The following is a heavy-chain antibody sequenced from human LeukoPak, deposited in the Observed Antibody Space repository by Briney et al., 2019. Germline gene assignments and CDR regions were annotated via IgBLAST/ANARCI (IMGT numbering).Heavy chain of an antibody. CDR2: ISSSGSTI. V-gene: IGHV3-48*03. CDR1: GFTFSSYE. CDR3: ARDEFNYYGSGSYYNFDY. J-gene: IGHJ4*03. D-gene: IGHD3-10*01. Sequence: GGSLRLSCAASGFTFSSYEMNWVRQAPGKGLEWVSYISSSGSTIYYADSVKGRFTISRDNAKNSLYLQMNSLRAEDTAVYYCARDEFNYYGSGSYYNFDYWGQGTTVTVSS.